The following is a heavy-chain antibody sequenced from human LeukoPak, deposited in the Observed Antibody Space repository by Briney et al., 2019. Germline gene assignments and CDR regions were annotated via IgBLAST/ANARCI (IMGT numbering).Heavy chain of an antibody. D-gene: IGHD4-17*01. Sequence: GGSLRLSCAASGFTFRSYRKNWVRQAPVKGQEWVSYISSSSSTIYYTDSVKGRFTISRDNAKNSLYLQMNSLRDEDTAVYYCARDRPYGDYGLDVWGQGTTVTVSS. J-gene: IGHJ6*02. V-gene: IGHV3-48*02. CDR3: ARDRPYGDYGLDV. CDR2: ISSSSSTI. CDR1: GFTFRSYR.